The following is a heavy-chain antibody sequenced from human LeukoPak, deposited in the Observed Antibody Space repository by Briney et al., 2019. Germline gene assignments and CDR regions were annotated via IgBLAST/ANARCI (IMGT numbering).Heavy chain of an antibody. CDR1: GGSFSGYY. V-gene: IGHV4-34*01. D-gene: IGHD6-19*01. J-gene: IGHJ4*02. Sequence: PSETLSLTCAVYGGSFSGYYWSWIRQPPGKGLDWIGEINHSGSTNYNPSLKSRVTISVDTSKNQFSLKLSSVTAADTAVYYCARGGVYSSGWYQLDYWGQGTLVTVSS. CDR3: ARGGVYSSGWYQLDY. CDR2: INHSGST.